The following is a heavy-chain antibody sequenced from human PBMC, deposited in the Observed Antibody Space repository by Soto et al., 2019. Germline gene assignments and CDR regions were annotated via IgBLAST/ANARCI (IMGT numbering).Heavy chain of an antibody. D-gene: IGHD2-2*01. CDR1: GFTFSSYW. V-gene: IGHV3-7*01. CDR2: IKQDGSEK. Sequence: GGSLRLSCAASGFTFSSYWMSWVRQAPGKGLEWVANIKQDGSEKYYVDSVKGRFTISRDNAKNSLYLQMNSLRAEDTAVYYCARDADNCSSTSCYPSLYDYWGQGTLVTVSS. J-gene: IGHJ4*02. CDR3: ARDADNCSSTSCYPSLYDY.